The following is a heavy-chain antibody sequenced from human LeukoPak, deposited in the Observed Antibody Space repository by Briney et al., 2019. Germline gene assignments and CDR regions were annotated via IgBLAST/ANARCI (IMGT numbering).Heavy chain of an antibody. CDR1: GGTFSSYA. D-gene: IGHD6-6*01. CDR3: ARVWVAAPYYFDY. J-gene: IGHJ4*02. Sequence: ASVKVSCKASGGTFSSYATSWVRQAPGQGLEWMGWISAYNGNTNYAQKLQGRVTMTTDTSTSTAYMELRSLRSDDTAVYYCARVWVAAPYYFDYWGQGTLVTVSS. CDR2: ISAYNGNT. V-gene: IGHV1-18*01.